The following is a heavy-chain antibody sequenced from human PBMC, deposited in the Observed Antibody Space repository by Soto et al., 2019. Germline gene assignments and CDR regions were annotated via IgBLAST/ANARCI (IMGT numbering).Heavy chain of an antibody. CDR1: GSALTELS. V-gene: IGHV1-24*01. Sequence: QVRLIQSGTEVKKSGASVKVSCRLSGSALTELSLHWVRQAPGKGLEWMGCSDREDGETFYAQKFKGRLTMTEDTSTNTAYMELRSLGSEDTAVYYCTRGNWFDPWGQGTLVAVFS. CDR2: SDREDGET. J-gene: IGHJ5*02. CDR3: TRGNWFDP.